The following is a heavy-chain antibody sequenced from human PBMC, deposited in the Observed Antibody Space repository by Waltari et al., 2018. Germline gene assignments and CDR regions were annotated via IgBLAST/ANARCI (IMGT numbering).Heavy chain of an antibody. J-gene: IGHJ5*02. CDR1: GGSFSGYY. Sequence: QVQLQQWGAGLLKPSETLSLTCAVYGGSFSGYYWSWTRQPPGKGLEWIGEINHSGSTNYNPSLKSRVTISVDTSKNQFSLKLSSVTAADTAVYYCARATIFGVRIMPWGQGTLVTVSS. CDR3: ARATIFGVRIMP. D-gene: IGHD3-3*01. CDR2: INHSGST. V-gene: IGHV4-34*01.